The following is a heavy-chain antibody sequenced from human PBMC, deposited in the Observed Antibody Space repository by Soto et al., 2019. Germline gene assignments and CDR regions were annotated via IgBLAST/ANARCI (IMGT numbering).Heavy chain of an antibody. D-gene: IGHD6-6*01. J-gene: IGHJ6*02. V-gene: IGHV3-7*01. CDR3: ARAGIAARPHYYGMDV. CDR2: IKQDGSEK. CDR1: GFTFSSYW. Sequence: LRLSCAASGFTFSSYWMSWVRQAPGKGLEWVANIKQDGSEKYYVDSVKGRFTISRDNAKNSLYLQMNSLRAEDTAVYYCARAGIAARPHYYGMDVWGQGTTVTVSS.